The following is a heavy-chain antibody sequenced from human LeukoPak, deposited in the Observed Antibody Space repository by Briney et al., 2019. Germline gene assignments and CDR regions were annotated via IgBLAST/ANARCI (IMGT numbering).Heavy chain of an antibody. CDR2: IYSGGST. V-gene: IGHV3-53*01. CDR1: GFTFSSYW. Sequence: GGSLRLSCAASGFTFSSYWMSWVRQAPGKGLEWASVIYSGGSTYYADSVKGRFTISRDNSKNTLYLQVNSLRAEDTAVYYCARDSRAAGFDYWGQGTLVTVSS. D-gene: IGHD6-13*01. J-gene: IGHJ4*02. CDR3: ARDSRAAGFDY.